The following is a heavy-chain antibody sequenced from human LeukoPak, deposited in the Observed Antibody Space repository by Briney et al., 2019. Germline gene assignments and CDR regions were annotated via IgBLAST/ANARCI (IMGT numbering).Heavy chain of an antibody. V-gene: IGHV3-15*01. CDR2: IKSKADGGTT. Sequence: GGSLRLSCAASGFTFRNAWMSWVRQAPGKGREYVGRIKSKADGGTTDYAPVKGRVTLSRDHSKNTLFLQMNSLKTEDTAVYYCTTLSGWYSAFDLWGQGTMVTVSA. D-gene: IGHD6-19*01. J-gene: IGHJ3*01. CDR3: TTLSGWYSAFDL. CDR1: GFTFRNAW.